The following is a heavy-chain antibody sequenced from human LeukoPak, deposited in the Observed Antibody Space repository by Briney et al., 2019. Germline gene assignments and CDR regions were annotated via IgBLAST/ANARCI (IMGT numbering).Heavy chain of an antibody. J-gene: IGHJ4*02. CDR3: ARDRRPGTYYYGSGSLYPFDY. V-gene: IGHV3-30*04. D-gene: IGHD3-10*01. CDR1: GFTFSSYA. Sequence: GGSLRLSCAASGFTFSSYAMHWVRQAPGKGLEWVAVISYDGSNKYYADSVKGRFTISRDNSKNTLYLQMNSLRAEDTAVYYCARDRRPGTYYYGSGSLYPFDYWGQGTLVTVSS. CDR2: ISYDGSNK.